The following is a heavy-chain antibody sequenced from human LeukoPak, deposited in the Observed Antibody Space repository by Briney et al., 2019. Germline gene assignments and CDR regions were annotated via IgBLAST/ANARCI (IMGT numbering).Heavy chain of an antibody. J-gene: IGHJ3*02. Sequence: GSLRLSCAASGFSFSTYAMSWVRQAPGKGLEWVSAISGSGRSTYYADSVKGRFTISRDNSKNTLFLQMNSLSAEDTAVYYCAKETVVVVAATPDAFDIWGQGTMVTVSS. V-gene: IGHV3-23*01. CDR3: AKETVVVVAATPDAFDI. CDR1: GFSFSTYA. CDR2: ISGSGRST. D-gene: IGHD2-15*01.